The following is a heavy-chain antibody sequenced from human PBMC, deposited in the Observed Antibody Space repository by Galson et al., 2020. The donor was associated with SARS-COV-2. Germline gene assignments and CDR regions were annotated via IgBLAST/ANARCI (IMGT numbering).Heavy chain of an antibody. D-gene: IGHD1-26*01. V-gene: IGHV4-34*01. CDR2: INHSGST. Sequence: SETLSLTCAVYGGSFSGYYWSWIRQPPGKGLEWIGEINHSGSTNYNPSLKSRVTISVDTSKNQFSLKLSSVTAADTAVYYCARGRVSSGSYYVIHYYYYMDVWGKGTTVTVSS. CDR1: GGSFSGYY. J-gene: IGHJ6*03. CDR3: ARGRVSSGSYYVIHYYYYMDV.